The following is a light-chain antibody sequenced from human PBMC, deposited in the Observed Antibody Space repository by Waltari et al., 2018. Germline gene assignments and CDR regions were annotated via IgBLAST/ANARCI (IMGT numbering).Light chain of an antibody. CDR1: NSNIGAYA. Sequence: QSVLTQPPSASGTPGQGVTISCSGGNSNIGAYAVNWYQQLPGTAPKLVIYDNDQRPSGVPARISGSKCGTSASLALSGLQSEDEADYYCVAWVDSLRGYVFGTGTKVTVL. CDR2: DND. CDR3: VAWVDSLRGYV. V-gene: IGLV1-44*01. J-gene: IGLJ1*01.